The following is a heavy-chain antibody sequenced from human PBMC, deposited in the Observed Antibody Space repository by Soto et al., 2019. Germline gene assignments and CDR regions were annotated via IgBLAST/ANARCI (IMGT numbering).Heavy chain of an antibody. D-gene: IGHD3-3*01. Sequence: EVQLVESGGGLVQPGRSLRLSCAASGFTFDDYGMHWVRQTPGKGLEWVSGINWNSGTIDYADSVKGRFTISRDNAKNSLYLQMNSLRAEDTALYYCARDLGRVNSDFPYNYYGMDVWGQGTTVTVSS. V-gene: IGHV3-9*01. CDR2: INWNSGTI. J-gene: IGHJ6*02. CDR3: ARDLGRVNSDFPYNYYGMDV. CDR1: GFTFDDYG.